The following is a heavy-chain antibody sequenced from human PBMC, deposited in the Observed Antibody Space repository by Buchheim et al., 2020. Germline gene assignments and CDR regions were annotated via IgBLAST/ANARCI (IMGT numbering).Heavy chain of an antibody. D-gene: IGHD4-23*01. CDR3: ARGGRWELPTFH. V-gene: IGHV4-59*01. CDR2: ISDTGST. Sequence: QVQLQESGPGLVKPSETLSLTCTVSGGSIENYYWSWIRQPPGKGLEWIAYISDTGSTSYNPSLKSRISIFINTSNNQFSLGLTAVTAADTAVYYCARGGRWELPTFHWGQGTL. CDR1: GGSIENYY. J-gene: IGHJ4*02.